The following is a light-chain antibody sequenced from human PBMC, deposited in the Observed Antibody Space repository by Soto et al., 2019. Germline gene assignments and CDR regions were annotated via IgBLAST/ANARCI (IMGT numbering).Light chain of an antibody. CDR2: EVN. V-gene: IGLV2-23*02. CDR1: SSDVGSYNL. Sequence: QSALTQPASVSGSPGQSITISCTGTSSDVGSYNLVSWYQQHPTKAPKLMIYEVNKRPLGVSNRFSGSKSDNTASLTISGLQAEDEADYYCCSYAGSSTLAVFGGGTKLTVL. J-gene: IGLJ7*01. CDR3: CSYAGSSTLAV.